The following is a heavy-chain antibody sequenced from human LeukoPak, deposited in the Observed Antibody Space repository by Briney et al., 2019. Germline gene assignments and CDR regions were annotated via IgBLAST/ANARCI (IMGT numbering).Heavy chain of an antibody. V-gene: IGHV4-61*05. D-gene: IGHD5-18*01. CDR3: ARHYHTAPIHFDY. Sequence: SETLSLTCTVSGGSISSSSYYWSWIRQPPGKGLEWIGYIYYSGSTNYNPSLKSRVTISVDTSKNQFSLKLSSVTAADTAVYYCARHYHTAPIHFDYWGQGTLVTVSS. CDR2: IYYSGST. CDR1: GGSISSSSYY. J-gene: IGHJ4*02.